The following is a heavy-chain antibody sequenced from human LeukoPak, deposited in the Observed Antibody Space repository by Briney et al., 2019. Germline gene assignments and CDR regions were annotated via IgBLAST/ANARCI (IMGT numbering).Heavy chain of an antibody. CDR3: AKSGRYYYFDY. D-gene: IGHD2-15*01. J-gene: IGHJ4*02. V-gene: IGHV3-23*01. CDR1: GFTFSSYA. Sequence: PGGSLRLSCAASGFTFSSYAMSWVRQAPGKGLEWVSAISGSSDSTYYADSVKGRFTISRDTSKNTLYLQMNSLRAEDTAVYYCAKSGRYYYFDYWGQGTLVTVSS. CDR2: ISGSSDST.